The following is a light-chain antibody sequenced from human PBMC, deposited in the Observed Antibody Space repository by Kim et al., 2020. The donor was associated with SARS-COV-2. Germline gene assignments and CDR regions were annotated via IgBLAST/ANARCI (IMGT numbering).Light chain of an antibody. Sequence: EIVLTQSPATLSLSPGERATLSCRASQSVSSYLAWYQQKPGQAPRLLIYDASNRATGIPARFSGSGSGTDFTLTISSLEPEDFAVYYCQQRSNWPPEYSFGQGPKREF. CDR1: QSVSSY. J-gene: IGKJ2*01. CDR2: DAS. CDR3: QQRSNWPPEYS. V-gene: IGKV3-11*01.